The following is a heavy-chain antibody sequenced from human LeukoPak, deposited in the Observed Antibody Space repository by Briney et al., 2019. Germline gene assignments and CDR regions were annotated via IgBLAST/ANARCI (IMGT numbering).Heavy chain of an antibody. Sequence: ASVKVSCKASGYIFSNYGISWVRQAPGQGLEWMGWISGHNGNTNYAQKVQDRVTMTTDTSTNTAYMELKTLRSDDTAVYFCARDYAGSYYDVWSGYYNDDGGADYWGQGTLVTVSS. V-gene: IGHV1-18*01. CDR3: ARDYAGSYYDVWSGYYNDDGGADY. CDR2: ISGHNGNT. J-gene: IGHJ4*02. CDR1: GYIFSNYG. D-gene: IGHD3-3*01.